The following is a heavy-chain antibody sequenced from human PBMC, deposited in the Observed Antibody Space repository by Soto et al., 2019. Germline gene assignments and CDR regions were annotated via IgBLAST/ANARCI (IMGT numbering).Heavy chain of an antibody. J-gene: IGHJ2*01. CDR2: ISYDGSKK. CDR3: ARESPVLSWYFDL. Sequence: QVQLVESGGGVVQPGGSLRLSCAAPGFTLSDYPMNWVRQAPGKGLEWVALISYDGSKKYYADSVRGRFTISRDNSKNTQYLQMSSLTTEDTSVYYCARESPVLSWYFDLWGRGTLVTVSS. V-gene: IGHV3-30-3*01. CDR1: GFTLSDYP.